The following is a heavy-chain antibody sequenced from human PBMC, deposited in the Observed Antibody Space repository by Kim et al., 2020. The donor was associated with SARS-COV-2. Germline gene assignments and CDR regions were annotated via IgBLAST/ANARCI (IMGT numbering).Heavy chain of an antibody. Sequence: SETLSLTCTVSGGSISSSSYYWGWNRQPPGKGLEWIGSIYYSGSTYYNPSLKSRVTISVDTSKNQFSLKLSSVTAADTAVYYCARHRGSSSKPGGWFDPWGQGTLVTVSS. CDR2: IYYSGST. D-gene: IGHD6-6*01. CDR3: ARHRGSSSKPGGWFDP. V-gene: IGHV4-39*01. CDR1: GGSISSSSYY. J-gene: IGHJ5*02.